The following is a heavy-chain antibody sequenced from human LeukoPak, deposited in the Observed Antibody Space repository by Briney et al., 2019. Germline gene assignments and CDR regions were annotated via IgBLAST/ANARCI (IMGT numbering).Heavy chain of an antibody. Sequence: PGGSLRLSCAASGFTFSNYDMHWVRQATGKGLEWVSAIGNVGDTYYPDSVKGRFTISRESAKNSLYLEMNRLRTGVTAVDYCAREFSRGWNRELDYWGQGTLGTVSS. J-gene: IGHJ4*02. CDR1: GFTFSNYD. CDR2: IGNVGDT. D-gene: IGHD6-19*01. V-gene: IGHV3-13*04. CDR3: AREFSRGWNRELDY.